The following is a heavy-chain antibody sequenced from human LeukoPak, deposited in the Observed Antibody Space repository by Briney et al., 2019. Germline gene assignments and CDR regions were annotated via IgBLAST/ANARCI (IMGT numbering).Heavy chain of an antibody. J-gene: IGHJ4*02. CDR2: IYYSGST. CDR3: ARAWGDYGDPHFDY. Sequence: PSQTLSLTCTVSGGSISSGGYYWSWIRQHPGKGLEWIGYIYYSGSTYYNPSLKSRVTISVDTSKKQFSQKLSSVTAADTAVYYCARAWGDYGDPHFDYWGQGTLVIASS. D-gene: IGHD4-17*01. CDR1: GGSISSGGYY. V-gene: IGHV4-31*03.